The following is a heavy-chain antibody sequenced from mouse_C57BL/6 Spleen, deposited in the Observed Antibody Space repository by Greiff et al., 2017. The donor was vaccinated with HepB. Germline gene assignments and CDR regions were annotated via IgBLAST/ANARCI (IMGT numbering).Heavy chain of an antibody. D-gene: IGHD2-1*01. V-gene: IGHV1-50*01. CDR1: GYTFTSYW. CDR3: ARRVYYGNYDWYFDV. CDR2: IDPGDGYT. Sequence: QVQLQQPGAELVKPGASVKLSCKASGYTFTSYWMQWVKQRPGQGLEWIGEIDPGDGYTNYNEKFKGKATMTVDTSSSTAYRQLRSLTSEDSAVYSCARRVYYGNYDWYFDVWGTGTTVTVSS. J-gene: IGHJ1*03.